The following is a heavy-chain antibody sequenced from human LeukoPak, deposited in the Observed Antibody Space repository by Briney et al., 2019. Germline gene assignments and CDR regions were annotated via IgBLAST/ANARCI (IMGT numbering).Heavy chain of an antibody. D-gene: IGHD2-15*01. CDR1: GFTFSNYY. CDR2: ISSSGSTI. Sequence: GGSLRLSCAASGFTFSNYYMSWIRQAPGKGLEWVSYISSSGSTIYYADSVKGRFTISRDNAKNSLYLQMNSLRAEDTAVYYCAGGGYCSGGSSVTGDYYYMDVWGKGTTVTVSS. CDR3: AGGGYCSGGSSVTGDYYYMDV. V-gene: IGHV3-11*04. J-gene: IGHJ6*03.